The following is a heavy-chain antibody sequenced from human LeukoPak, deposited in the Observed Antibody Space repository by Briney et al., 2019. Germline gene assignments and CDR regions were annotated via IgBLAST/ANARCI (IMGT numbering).Heavy chain of an antibody. D-gene: IGHD5-24*01. Sequence: PGGSLRLSRTASEFTVSRNYMLSVRQAPGKGLEWVSLIVSNGDTHYADSVKGRFTISRDTSKNTVSLQMNSLRVEDTAMYYCTRDQMNYWGQGTLVTVSS. CDR2: IVSNGDT. CDR1: EFTVSRNY. CDR3: TRDQMNY. J-gene: IGHJ4*02. V-gene: IGHV3-53*01.